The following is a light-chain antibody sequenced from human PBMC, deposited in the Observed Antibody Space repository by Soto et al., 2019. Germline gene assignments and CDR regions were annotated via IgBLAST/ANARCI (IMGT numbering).Light chain of an antibody. J-gene: IGLJ2*01. V-gene: IGLV1-40*01. CDR1: SSNIGAGYD. Sequence: QSVLTQAPSVSGAPGQRVTISCTGSSSNIGAGYDVNWYQQLPGTAPKLLIYITSNRPSGVPDRFSGSKSGTSASLAITGLQAEDEADYYCQSYDSSLSGHVVFGGGTKLTVL. CDR2: ITS. CDR3: QSYDSSLSGHVV.